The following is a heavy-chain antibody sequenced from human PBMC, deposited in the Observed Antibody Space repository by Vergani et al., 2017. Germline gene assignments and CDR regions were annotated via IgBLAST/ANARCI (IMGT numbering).Heavy chain of an antibody. J-gene: IGHJ6*03. CDR2: IDHTGRP. V-gene: IGHV4-34*01. D-gene: IGHD4-11*01. CDR1: GGSFTSYH. Sequence: QVQLQQWGGGLLKPSETLPLTCVVNGGSFTSYHWTWIRPSPGEGLEWVGDIDHTGRPDYNPSLKSRLTMSVAKSRNQFSLTLNSVTATDTAIYFCARVNTETNGHLYYYYYMDVWGQGTAVTVS. CDR3: ARVNTETNGHLYYYYYMDV.